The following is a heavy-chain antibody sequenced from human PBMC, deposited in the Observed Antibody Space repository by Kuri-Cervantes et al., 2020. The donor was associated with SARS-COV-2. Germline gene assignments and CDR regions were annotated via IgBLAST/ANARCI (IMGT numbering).Heavy chain of an antibody. CDR3: ARAGRGQLADDDY. CDR1: GFTFSTHG. Sequence: GESLKISGAASGFTFSTHGMHWVRQAPGKGLEWVAFIRYDGSNRYYADSVKGRFTISRDNAKNSLYLQMNSLRAEDTAVYYCARAGRGQLADDDYWGQGTLVTVSS. CDR2: IRYDGSNR. V-gene: IGHV3-30*02. D-gene: IGHD6-6*01. J-gene: IGHJ4*02.